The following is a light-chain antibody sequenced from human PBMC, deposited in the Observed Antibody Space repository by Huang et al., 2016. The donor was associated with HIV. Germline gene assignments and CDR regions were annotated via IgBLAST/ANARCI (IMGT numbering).Light chain of an antibody. Sequence: DIQMTQSPSSLSASVGDRVTITCRASQSISTYLNWYQQKQGKAPKLLIHVASTLQSGVPSRFSGSGSGTDFTLTISSLQPEDFATYYCQQSDSTPLTFGGGTRVENK. V-gene: IGKV1-39*01. CDR3: QQSDSTPLT. CDR2: VAS. J-gene: IGKJ4*01. CDR1: QSISTY.